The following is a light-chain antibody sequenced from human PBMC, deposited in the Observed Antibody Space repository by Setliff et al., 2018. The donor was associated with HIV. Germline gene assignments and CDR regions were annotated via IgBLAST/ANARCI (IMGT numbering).Light chain of an antibody. CDR3: SSYTSSSTYV. J-gene: IGLJ1*01. Sequence: QSALTQPASVSGSPGQSITISCTGTSSDVGGYNYVSWYQQHPGKAPKFMIYDVSKRPSGVSNRFSGSKSGNTASLTISGPQAEDEADYYCSSYTSSSTYVFGTGTKVTVL. CDR2: DVS. CDR1: SSDVGGYNY. V-gene: IGLV2-14*01.